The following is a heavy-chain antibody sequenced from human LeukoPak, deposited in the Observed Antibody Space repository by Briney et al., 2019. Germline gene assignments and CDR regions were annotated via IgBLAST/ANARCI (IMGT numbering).Heavy chain of an antibody. Sequence: PGRSLRLSCAASGFTFSSYAMHWVRQAPGKGLEWVAVISYDGSNKYYADSVKGRFTISRDNSKNTLYLQMNSLRAEDTAVYFCSKGGSSWSRWDYWGQGTLVTVSS. CDR3: SKGGSSWSRWDY. V-gene: IGHV3-30-3*01. CDR2: ISYDGSNK. CDR1: GFTFSSYA. D-gene: IGHD6-13*01. J-gene: IGHJ4*02.